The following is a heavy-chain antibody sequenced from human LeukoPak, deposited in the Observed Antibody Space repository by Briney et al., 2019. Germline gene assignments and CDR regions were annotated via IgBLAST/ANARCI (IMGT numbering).Heavy chain of an antibody. CDR1: GGSISSYY. CDR3: ARTSWVAAYLSGNYYYYYYMDV. J-gene: IGHJ6*03. CDR2: IYTSGST. Sequence: PSETLSLTCTVSGGSISSYYWSWIRQPAGKGLEWIGRIYTSGSTNYNPSLKSRVTMSVDTSKNQFSLKLSSVTAADTAVYYCARTSWVAAYLSGNYYYYYYMDVWGKGTTVTVSS. D-gene: IGHD2-15*01. V-gene: IGHV4-4*07.